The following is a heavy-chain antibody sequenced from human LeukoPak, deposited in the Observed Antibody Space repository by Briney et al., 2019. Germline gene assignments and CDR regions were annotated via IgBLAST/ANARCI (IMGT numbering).Heavy chain of an antibody. CDR2: IFYSGST. CDR3: ARGGDSSGYYYPSFDY. J-gene: IGHJ4*02. V-gene: IGHV4-39*02. Sequence: SETLSLTCTVSGGSISSSSYYWGWIRQPPGKGLEWIGTIFYSGSTYYNPSLKSRVTMSVDTSKNHFSLKLSSVTAADTAVYYCARGGDSSGYYYPSFDYWGQGTLVTVSS. CDR1: GGSISSSSYY. D-gene: IGHD3-22*01.